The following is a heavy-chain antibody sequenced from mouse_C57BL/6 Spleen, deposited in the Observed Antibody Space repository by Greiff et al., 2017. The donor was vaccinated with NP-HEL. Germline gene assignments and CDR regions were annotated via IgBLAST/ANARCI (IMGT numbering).Heavy chain of an antibody. Sequence: QVQLKQPGAELVKPGASVKMSCKASGYTFTSYWITWVKQRPGQGLEWIGDIYPGSGSTNYNEKFKSKATLTVDTSSSTAYMQLSSLTSEDSAVYYCARWRYYSNYVGYFDYWGQGTTLTVSS. D-gene: IGHD2-5*01. J-gene: IGHJ2*01. CDR3: ARWRYYSNYVGYFDY. CDR2: IYPGSGST. CDR1: GYTFTSYW. V-gene: IGHV1-55*01.